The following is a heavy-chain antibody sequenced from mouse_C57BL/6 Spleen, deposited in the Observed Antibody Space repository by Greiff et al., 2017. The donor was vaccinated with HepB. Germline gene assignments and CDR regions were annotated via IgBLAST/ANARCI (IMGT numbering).Heavy chain of an antibody. CDR1: GYTFTSYW. J-gene: IGHJ3*01. CDR3: ARKDLGDYGSSYGWFAY. Sequence: QVQLQQPGAELVKPGASVKLSCKASGYTFTSYWMHWVKQRPGQGLEWIGMIHPNSGSTNYNEKFKSKATLTVDKSSSTAYMQLSSLTSEDSAVYYCARKDLGDYGSSYGWFAYWGQGTLVTVSA. D-gene: IGHD1-1*01. V-gene: IGHV1-64*01. CDR2: IHPNSGST.